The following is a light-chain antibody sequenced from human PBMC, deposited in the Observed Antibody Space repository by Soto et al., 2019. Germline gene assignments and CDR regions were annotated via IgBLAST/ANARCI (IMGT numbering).Light chain of an antibody. CDR1: SSDVGGYNF. V-gene: IGLV2-8*01. J-gene: IGLJ1*01. Sequence: QPVLTQPPSASGSPGQSVTISCTGTSSDVGGYNFVSWYQHHPGKAPKLMIYEVSKRSSGVPDRFSASKSGNTASLTVSGLQADDEAAYYCSSYAGRYNFYVFGTGTKLTVL. CDR3: SSYAGRYNFYV. CDR2: EVS.